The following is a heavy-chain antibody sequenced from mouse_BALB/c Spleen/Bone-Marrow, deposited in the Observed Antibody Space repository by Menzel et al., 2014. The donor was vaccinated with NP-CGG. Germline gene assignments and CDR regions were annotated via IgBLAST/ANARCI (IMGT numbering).Heavy chain of an antibody. D-gene: IGHD4-1*01. J-gene: IGHJ4*01. Sequence: EVKLVESGGDLVKPGGSLKLSCAASGFTFSSYGMSWVRQTPDKRLEWVATINSGGVNTYYIDSVKGRFTISRDNAKNTLYLQMSSLKSEDTAMYHCARRGNWDGRAAMDYWGQGTPVTVSS. V-gene: IGHV5-6*02. CDR3: ARRGNWDGRAAMDY. CDR2: INSGGVNT. CDR1: GFTFSSYG.